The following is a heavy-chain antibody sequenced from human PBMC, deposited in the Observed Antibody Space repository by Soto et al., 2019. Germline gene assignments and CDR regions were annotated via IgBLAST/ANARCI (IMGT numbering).Heavy chain of an antibody. J-gene: IGHJ4*02. CDR3: AREGGSIGGWFGRKFDS. Sequence: PGRSLRLSCTASGFSFSTHDMSWVRQAPGKSLEWVSSISSGGTTTFYAASLAGRFTISRDKSKNTLYLQMNSLRADDTAVYYCAREGGSIGGWFGRKFDSWGQGTQVTVSS. CDR2: ISSGGTTT. D-gene: IGHD6-19*01. CDR1: GFSFSTHD. V-gene: IGHV3-23*01.